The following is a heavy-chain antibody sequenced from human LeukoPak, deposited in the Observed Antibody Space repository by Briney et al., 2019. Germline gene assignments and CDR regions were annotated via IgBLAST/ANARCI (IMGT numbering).Heavy chain of an antibody. CDR3: ARDYLPGRDDYYSMDV. J-gene: IGHJ6*03. D-gene: IGHD3-16*02. V-gene: IGHV3-23*01. CDR1: GFTFSSYA. Sequence: PGGSLRLSCAASGFTFSSYAMSWVRQAPGKGLEWVSDISGSGGSTYSADSVKGRFTIFRDNSKHTLYLQMNSLRADDTALYYCARDYLPGRDDYYSMDVWGKGTTVTVSS. CDR2: ISGSGGST.